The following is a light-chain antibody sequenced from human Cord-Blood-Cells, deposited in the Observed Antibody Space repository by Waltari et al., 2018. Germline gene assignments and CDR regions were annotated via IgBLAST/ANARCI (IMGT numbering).Light chain of an antibody. Sequence: QSVLTQPPSASGTPGPRVTISCSGSSSHIGSNYVYWYQQLPGTAPKLLIYRNNQRPSGVPDRFSGSKSGTSASLAISGLRSEDEADYYCAAWDDSLSGYVFGTGTKVTVL. CDR3: AAWDDSLSGYV. CDR2: RNN. CDR1: SSHIGSNY. V-gene: IGLV1-47*01. J-gene: IGLJ1*01.